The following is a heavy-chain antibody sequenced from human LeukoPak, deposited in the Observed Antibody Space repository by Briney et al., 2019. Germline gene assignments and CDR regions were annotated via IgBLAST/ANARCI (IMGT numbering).Heavy chain of an antibody. Sequence: SETVSLTCIVSGYSISSGYYWGGIRQPPGKGLEWIGSIYHSGSTYYNPSLKSRVTISVDTSKNQFSLKLSSVTAADTAVYYCARSLPPLTGGEIFDYWGQGTLVTVSS. D-gene: IGHD3-16*01. CDR3: ARSLPPLTGGEIFDY. V-gene: IGHV4-38-2*02. CDR2: IYHSGST. CDR1: GYSISSGYY. J-gene: IGHJ4*02.